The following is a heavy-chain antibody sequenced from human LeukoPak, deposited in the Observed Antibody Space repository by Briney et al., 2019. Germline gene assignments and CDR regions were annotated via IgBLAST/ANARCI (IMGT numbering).Heavy chain of an antibody. J-gene: IGHJ4*02. Sequence: GGSLRLSCAASGFTFSSYAMSWVRQAPGKGLKWVSAISGSGGSTYYADSVKGRFTITRDNSKNTLYLQMNSLRAEDTAVYYCAKDMSITIFGVVPDYWGQGTLVTVSS. CDR3: AKDMSITIFGVVPDY. V-gene: IGHV3-23*01. D-gene: IGHD3-3*01. CDR2: ISGSGGST. CDR1: GFTFSSYA.